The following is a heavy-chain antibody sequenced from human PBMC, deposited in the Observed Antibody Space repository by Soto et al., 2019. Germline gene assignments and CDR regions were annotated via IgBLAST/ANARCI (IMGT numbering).Heavy chain of an antibody. CDR1: GFTFSSYW. CDR2: IKENGSEK. CDR3: ARSLGYASY. V-gene: IGHV3-7*01. D-gene: IGHD2-15*01. J-gene: IGHJ4*02. Sequence: EVQLVESGGGLVQPGGSLRLSCAASGFTFSSYWMSWVRQAPGKGLEWVASIKENGSEKDYVDSVKGRFTISRDNAKNSLYLQMNSLRAEDTAMHYCARSLGYASYWGQGTLVTVSS.